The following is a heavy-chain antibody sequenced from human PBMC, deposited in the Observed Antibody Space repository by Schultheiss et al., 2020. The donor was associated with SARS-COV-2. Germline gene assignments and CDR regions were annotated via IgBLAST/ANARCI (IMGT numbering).Heavy chain of an antibody. CDR3: ARGFEGCSSTSCYGY. V-gene: IGHV3-48*02. D-gene: IGHD2-2*01. CDR1: GFTFSSYG. J-gene: IGHJ4*02. CDR2: ISSSSSSI. Sequence: GESLKISCAASGFTFSSYGMNWVRQAPGRGLEWVSYISSSSSSIYYADSVKGRFTISRDNAKNSLYLQMNSLRDEDTAVYYCARGFEGCSSTSCYGYWGQGTLVTVSS.